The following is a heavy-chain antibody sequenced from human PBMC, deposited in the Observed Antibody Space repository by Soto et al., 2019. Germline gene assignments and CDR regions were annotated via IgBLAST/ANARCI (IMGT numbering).Heavy chain of an antibody. CDR2: INAGNGNT. CDR3: ERACEYRPGFDY. Sequence: GDTVKVSCKASGYTFTSYAMHWVRQAPGQRLEWMGWINAGNGNTKYSQKFQGRVTITRDTSASTAYMELSSLRSEDTAVYYCERACEYRPGFDYWRQGNLVTVSP. V-gene: IGHV1-3*01. J-gene: IGHJ4*02. D-gene: IGHD5-18*01. CDR1: GYTFTSYA.